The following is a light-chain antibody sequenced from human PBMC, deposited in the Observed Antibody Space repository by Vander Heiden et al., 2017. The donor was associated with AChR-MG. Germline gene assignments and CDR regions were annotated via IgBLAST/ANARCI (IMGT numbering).Light chain of an antibody. V-gene: IGKV3-20*01. CDR3: QQYGSSPRT. CDR1: QSVSSSY. CDR2: GAS. Sequence: EIVLTQSPGTLSLSPGERATLSCRASQSVSSSYLAWYQQKPGQAPRLLIYGASSRATGIPDRFSASGSGTDFALTISRLDPEDFAVYYCQQYGSSPRTLGQGTKVEIK. J-gene: IGKJ1*01.